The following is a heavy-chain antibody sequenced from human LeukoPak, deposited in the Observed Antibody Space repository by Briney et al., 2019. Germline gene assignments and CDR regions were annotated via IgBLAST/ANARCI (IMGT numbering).Heavy chain of an antibody. D-gene: IGHD3-10*01. CDR3: ARNYYGSGSFYVHN. CDR1: GGSISNGGYS. CDR2: IYHSGTT. V-gene: IGHV4-30-2*01. J-gene: IGHJ4*02. Sequence: SETLSLTCAVSGGSISNGGYSWRWIRQPPGKGLEWIGFIYHSGTTHYNPSLKSRLTFSLDKSKNQFSLKLTSVTAADTALYYCARNYYGSGSFYVHNWGQGTLVTVSS.